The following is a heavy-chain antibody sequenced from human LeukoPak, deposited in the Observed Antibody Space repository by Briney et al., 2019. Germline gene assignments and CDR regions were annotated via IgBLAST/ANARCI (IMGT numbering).Heavy chain of an antibody. D-gene: IGHD3-10*01. CDR2: IWYDGSNK. Sequence: SGGSLRLSCAASGFTFSSYGMHWVRQAPGKGLEWVAVIWYDGSNKYYADSVKGRFTISRDNSKNTLYPQMNSLRAEDTAVYYCAREYLWFGEPSPFDPWGQGTLVTVSS. V-gene: IGHV3-33*01. J-gene: IGHJ5*02. CDR3: AREYLWFGEPSPFDP. CDR1: GFTFSSYG.